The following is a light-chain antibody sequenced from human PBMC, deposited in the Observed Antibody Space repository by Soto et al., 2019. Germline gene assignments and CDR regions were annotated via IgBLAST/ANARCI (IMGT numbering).Light chain of an antibody. CDR3: QQYGSSPQT. CDR2: GAS. J-gene: IGKJ5*01. CDR1: QSVTSSD. Sequence: EVVLTQSPGTLSLSPGERATLSCRASQSVTSSDLAWYQQKPGQAPRLLISGASSRATGIPDRFSGSGSGTDFTLTISRLEPEDFAVYYCQQYGSSPQTFGQGKRLEIK. V-gene: IGKV3-20*01.